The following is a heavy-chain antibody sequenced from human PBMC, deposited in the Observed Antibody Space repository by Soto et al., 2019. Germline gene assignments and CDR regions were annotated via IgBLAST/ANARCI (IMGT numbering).Heavy chain of an antibody. CDR2: IYPGDHET. CDR1: GYSFSNFW. D-gene: IGHD6-13*01. V-gene: IGHV5-51*01. Sequence: GESLKISCQCSGYSFSNFWIGCLLQLPGKGLEWMGIIYPGDHETRYSPSFHGKVTISADKSINTAYLQWNSLEASDTAFYFCARSPRSSPYFDYWGQGALVTVSS. CDR3: ARSPRSSPYFDY. J-gene: IGHJ4*02.